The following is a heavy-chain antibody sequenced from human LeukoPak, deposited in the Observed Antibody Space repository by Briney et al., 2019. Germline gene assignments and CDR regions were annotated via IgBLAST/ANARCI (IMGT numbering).Heavy chain of an antibody. CDR1: GFTFDDYA. CDR2: IGWNSGSI. D-gene: IGHD5-12*01. CDR3: VKADSSGHSGYDRPIDY. Sequence: GRSLRLSCATSGFTFDDYAMHWVRQAPGKGLEWVSGIGWNSGSIGYADSVKGRFTIFRDNAKNSLYLQMNSLRAEDTALYYCVKADSSGHSGYDRPIDYWGQGSLVTVSS. V-gene: IGHV3-9*01. J-gene: IGHJ4*02.